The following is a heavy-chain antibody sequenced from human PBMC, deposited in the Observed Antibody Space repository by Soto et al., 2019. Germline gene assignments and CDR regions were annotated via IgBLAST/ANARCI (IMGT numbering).Heavy chain of an antibody. J-gene: IGHJ4*02. V-gene: IGHV3-7*05. CDR3: ARLTAAGGVDQFDY. Sequence: GGSLRLSCAAPGFTFSSYWMTWVRQAPGKGLEWVANIKEDGSEQYQVDSVKGRFTFSRDNAKKTLYLQMNSLRVEDTAVYYCARLTAAGGVDQFDYWGQGTLVTVSS. CDR2: IKEDGSEQ. D-gene: IGHD6-13*01. CDR1: GFTFSSYW.